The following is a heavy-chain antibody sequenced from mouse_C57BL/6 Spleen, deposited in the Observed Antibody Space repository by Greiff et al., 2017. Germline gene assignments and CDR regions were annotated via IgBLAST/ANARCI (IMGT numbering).Heavy chain of an antibody. D-gene: IGHD4-1*01. CDR3: ARSQLTGPYFDY. J-gene: IGHJ2*01. V-gene: IGHV7-3*01. CDR2: IRNKANGYTT. CDR1: GFTFTDYY. Sequence: EMQVVESGGGLVQPGGSLSLSCAASGFTFTDYYMSWVRQPPGKALEWLGFIRNKANGYTTEYSASVKGRFTISRDNSQSILYLQMNALRAEDSATYYCARSQLTGPYFDYWGQGTTLTVSS.